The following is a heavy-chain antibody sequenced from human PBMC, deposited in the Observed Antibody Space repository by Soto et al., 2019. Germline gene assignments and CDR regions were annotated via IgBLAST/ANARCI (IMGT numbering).Heavy chain of an antibody. V-gene: IGHV1-24*01. CDR3: AAGVTTFEY. CDR1: GNTLSGLP. CDR2: LDYEEGER. Sequence: ASVKVSCKVSGNTLSGLPMHWVRQAPGKGLEWMRSLDYEEGERNFAHRFQGRVTVTEDTSTDTAYMDLSSLKSEDTAVYYCAAGVTTFEYWGQLTLVIVSS. J-gene: IGHJ4*02. D-gene: IGHD4-17*01.